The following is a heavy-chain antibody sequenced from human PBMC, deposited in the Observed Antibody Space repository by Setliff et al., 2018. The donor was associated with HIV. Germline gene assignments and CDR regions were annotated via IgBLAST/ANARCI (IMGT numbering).Heavy chain of an antibody. CDR1: GGSFSDNY. D-gene: IGHD3-22*01. J-gene: IGHJ3*02. CDR3: ARWHYYDSSGYYVPAFDI. V-gene: IGHV4-34*01. Sequence: KTSETLSLTCAVYGGSFSDNYWSWIRQSPGKGLEWIGEINHSGRTKYSPSLRSRVSISVDTSKTQFSLKLSSVTAADTAVYYCARWHYYDSSGYYVPAFDIWGQGTMVTVSS. CDR2: INHSGRT.